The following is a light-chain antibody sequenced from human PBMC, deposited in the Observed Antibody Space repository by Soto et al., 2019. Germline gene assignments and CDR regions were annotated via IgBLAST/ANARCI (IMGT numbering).Light chain of an antibody. CDR2: EVS. J-gene: IGLJ2*01. CDR1: SSDVGGYNY. CDR3: CSYAGSHTVV. V-gene: IGLV2-14*01. Sequence: QSALTQPASVSGSPGQSITISCTGTSSDVGGYNYVSWYQQHPGKAPKLMIYEVSNRPSGVSNRFSGSKSGNTASLTISGLQAEDEADYYCCSYAGSHTVVFGGGTKVTVL.